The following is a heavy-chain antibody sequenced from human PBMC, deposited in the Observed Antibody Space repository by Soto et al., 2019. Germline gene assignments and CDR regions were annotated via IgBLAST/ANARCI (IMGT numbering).Heavy chain of an antibody. D-gene: IGHD5-12*01. CDR3: ARHRGYRDGHVDY. J-gene: IGHJ4*02. V-gene: IGHV4-59*08. CDR2: IYYSGST. Sequence: PSETLSLTCTVSGGSISSYYWSWIRQPPGKGLEWIGYIYYSGSTNYNPSLKSRVTISVDTSKNQFSLKLSSVTAADTAVYYCARHRGYRDGHVDYWGQGTLVTVSS. CDR1: GGSISSYY.